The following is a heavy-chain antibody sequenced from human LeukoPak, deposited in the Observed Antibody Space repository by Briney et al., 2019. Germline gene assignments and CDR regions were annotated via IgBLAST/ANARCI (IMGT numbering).Heavy chain of an antibody. CDR2: MFYTGSG. CDR3: AKKYGGNPGHAFDI. V-gene: IGHV4-59*01. CDR1: GGSMSNYY. D-gene: IGHD4-23*01. J-gene: IGHJ3*02. Sequence: SETLSLTCTVSGGSMSNYYWNWIRQPPGKGLEWIGYMFYTGSGKYNPSLKSRVTISVDTSKRQISLKLTSVTAADTAVYYCAKKYGGNPGHAFDIWGQGTMVTVSS.